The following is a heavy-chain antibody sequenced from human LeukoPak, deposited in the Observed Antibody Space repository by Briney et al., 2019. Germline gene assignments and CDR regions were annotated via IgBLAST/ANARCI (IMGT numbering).Heavy chain of an antibody. D-gene: IGHD3-16*02. Sequence: ASVKVSCKASGYTFTSHDINWVRQATGQGLEWMGWMNPNSGNTGYAQKFQGRVTMTRNTSISTAYMELSSLRSEDTAVYYCARGKLDYDYVWGSYRYVLGDYWGQGTLVTVSS. J-gene: IGHJ4*02. V-gene: IGHV1-8*01. CDR1: GYTFTSHD. CDR3: ARGKLDYDYVWGSYRYVLGDY. CDR2: MNPNSGNT.